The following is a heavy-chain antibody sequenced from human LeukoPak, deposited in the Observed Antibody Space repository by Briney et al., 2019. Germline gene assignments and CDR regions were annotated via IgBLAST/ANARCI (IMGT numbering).Heavy chain of an antibody. J-gene: IGHJ4*02. D-gene: IGHD5-18*01. CDR1: GFTFSSYA. CDR2: ISGNGGNT. Sequence: LAGGSLRLSCAASGFTFSSYAMSWVRQAPGKGLEWVSSISGNGGNTYYADSVEGRFTISRDNSKNTLYLQMNSLRAEDTAVYYCAKNGMASAMGRYFDYWGQGTLVTVSS. V-gene: IGHV3-23*01. CDR3: AKNGMASAMGRYFDY.